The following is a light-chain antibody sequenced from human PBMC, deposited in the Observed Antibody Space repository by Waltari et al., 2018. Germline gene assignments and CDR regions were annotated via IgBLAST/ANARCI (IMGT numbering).Light chain of an antibody. CDR1: QSISHY. Sequence: EVVLTPYPGTLSLSPGEGATLSCRASQSISHYLAWYQQKPGQAPRLLIYHASSRATGIPDRFSGSGSGTDFSLTISRLEPEDFAVYYCQHYVNLPATFGQGTKVEIK. J-gene: IGKJ1*01. V-gene: IGKV3-20*01. CDR3: QHYVNLPAT. CDR2: HAS.